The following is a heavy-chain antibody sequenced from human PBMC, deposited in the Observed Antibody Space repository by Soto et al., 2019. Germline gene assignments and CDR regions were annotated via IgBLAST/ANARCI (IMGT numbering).Heavy chain of an antibody. CDR1: GFSFSSYE. D-gene: IGHD5-12*01. V-gene: IGHV3-23*04. J-gene: IGHJ4*02. CDR2: ISGSGGST. CDR3: AKHPGWLHPAKQPFDY. Sequence: EVQLVESGGGLAQPGGSLRLSCTASGFSFSSYEMSWVRQAPGTGLEWVSYISGSGGSTYYADSVKGRFTISRDNSKNTLYLQMNSLRAEDTAVYYCAKHPGWLHPAKQPFDYWGQGTLVTVSS.